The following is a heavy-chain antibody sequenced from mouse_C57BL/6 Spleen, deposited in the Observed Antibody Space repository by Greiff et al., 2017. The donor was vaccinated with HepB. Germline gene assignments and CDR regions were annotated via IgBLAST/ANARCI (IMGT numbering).Heavy chain of an antibody. J-gene: IGHJ2*01. CDR2: INPNNGGT. V-gene: IGHV1-18*01. CDR3: ARWGDYYGSSYFDY. Sequence: EVKLMESGPELVKPGASVKIPCKASGYTFTDYNMDWVKQSHGKSLEWIGDINPNNGGTIYNQKFKGKATLTVDKSSSTAYMELRSLTSEDTAVYYCARWGDYYGSSYFDYWGQGTTLTVSS. CDR1: GYTFTDYN. D-gene: IGHD1-1*01.